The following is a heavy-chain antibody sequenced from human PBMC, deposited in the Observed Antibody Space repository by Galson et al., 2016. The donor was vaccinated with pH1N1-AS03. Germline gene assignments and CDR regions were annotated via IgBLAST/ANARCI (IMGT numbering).Heavy chain of an antibody. D-gene: IGHD3-10*01. CDR3: ARDRDYCGSGSYYNGVIGSFDY. V-gene: IGHV1-2*02. Sequence: SVKVSCKASGDSFSGYYMHWVRQAPGQGLEWMGWINSNSGDTKYAQKFQGRVTMTRDTSIRTVYMDLSGLRFDDTALYYCARDRDYCGSGSYYNGVIGSFDYWGQGTLVTVSS. CDR2: INSNSGDT. J-gene: IGHJ4*02. CDR1: GDSFSGYY.